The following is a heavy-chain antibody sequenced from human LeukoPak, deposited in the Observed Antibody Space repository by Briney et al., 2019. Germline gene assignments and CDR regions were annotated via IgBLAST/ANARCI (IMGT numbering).Heavy chain of an antibody. CDR2: IYYSGST. Sequence: SETLSLTCTVSGGSISSSSYYWGWIRQPPGKGLEWIGSIYYSGSTYYNPSLKSRVTISVDTSKNQFSLKLSSVTAADTAVYYCARALLTGYSSSWYDLSQYYFDYWGQGTLVTVSS. CDR3: ARALLTGYSSSWYDLSQYYFDY. CDR1: GGSISSSSYY. V-gene: IGHV4-39*07. J-gene: IGHJ4*02. D-gene: IGHD6-13*01.